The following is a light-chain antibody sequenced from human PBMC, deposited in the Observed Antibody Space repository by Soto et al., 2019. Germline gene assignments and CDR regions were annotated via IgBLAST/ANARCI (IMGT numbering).Light chain of an antibody. J-gene: IGKJ2*03. V-gene: IGKV3-15*01. CDR2: GAS. CDR3: QHFNGWPYS. Sequence: EIVMTQSPATLSVSPGERATLSCRASQSISSNLHWYQQKPGQSPRLLIYGASTRATGIPARFSGSGSGTEFTLTINSLQSEDFAIYYCQHFNGWPYSFGQGTKLEIK. CDR1: QSISSN.